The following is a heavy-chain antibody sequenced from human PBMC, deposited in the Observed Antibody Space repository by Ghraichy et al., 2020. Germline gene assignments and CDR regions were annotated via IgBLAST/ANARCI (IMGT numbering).Heavy chain of an antibody. V-gene: IGHV4-59*01. Sequence: SETLSLTCTVSGGSISSYYWSWIRQPPGKGLEWIGYIYYSGSTNYNPSLKSRVTISVDTSKNQFSLKLSSVTAADTAVYYCAREKSDERFDPWGQGTLVTVSS. CDR3: AREKSDERFDP. J-gene: IGHJ5*02. CDR2: IYYSGST. CDR1: GGSISSYY.